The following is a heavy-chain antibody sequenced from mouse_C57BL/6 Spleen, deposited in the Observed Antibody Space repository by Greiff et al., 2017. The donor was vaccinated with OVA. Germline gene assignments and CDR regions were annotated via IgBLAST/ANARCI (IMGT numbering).Heavy chain of an antibody. V-gene: IGHV1-50*01. D-gene: IGHD2-4*01. J-gene: IGHJ4*01. CDR1: GYTFTSYW. CDR2: IDPSDSYT. CDR3: ARKDDYDEAMDY. Sequence: QVQLQQSGAELVKPGASVKLSCKASGYTFTSYWMQWVKQRPGQGLEWIGEIDPSDSYTNYNQKFKGKATLTVDTSSSTAYMQLSSLTSEDSAVYYCARKDDYDEAMDYWGQGTSVTVSS.